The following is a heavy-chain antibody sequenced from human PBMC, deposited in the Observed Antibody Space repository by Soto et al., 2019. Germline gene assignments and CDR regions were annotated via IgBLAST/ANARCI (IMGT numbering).Heavy chain of an antibody. CDR3: AIEGFVVPAATSNNEHDAFDI. D-gene: IGHD2-2*01. CDR2: ISSSSSYI. CDR1: GFTFSSYS. J-gene: IGHJ3*02. V-gene: IGHV3-21*01. Sequence: PGGSLRLSCAASGFTFSSYSMNWVRQAPGKGLEWVSSISSSSSYIYYADSVKGRFTISRDNAKNSLYLQMNSLRAEDTAVYYCAIEGFVVPAATSNNEHDAFDIWCQGTMVTVSS.